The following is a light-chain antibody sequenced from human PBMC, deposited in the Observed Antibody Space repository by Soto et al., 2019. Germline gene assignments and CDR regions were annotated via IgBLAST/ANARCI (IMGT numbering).Light chain of an antibody. CDR2: DTS. V-gene: IGKV1-39*01. CDR3: QQNYRTPLT. Sequence: DIQLTQSPSSLSASVGDRVTITCRASQSISDYLSWYQQKPGKAPKLLIYDTSSLQSGVPSRFSGSGSGTDFTLTISSLQPEDFATYYCQQNYRTPLTFGGGTKVHIK. J-gene: IGKJ4*01. CDR1: QSISDY.